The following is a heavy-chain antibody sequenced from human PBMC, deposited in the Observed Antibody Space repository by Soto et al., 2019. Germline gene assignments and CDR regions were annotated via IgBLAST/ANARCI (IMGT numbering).Heavy chain of an antibody. J-gene: IGHJ4*02. D-gene: IGHD6-13*01. V-gene: IGHV4-31*03. CDR3: ARGYRQSGYSSSWVFDY. Sequence: QVQLRESGPGLVKPSQTLSLTCTVSGGSINSGGYYWNWIRQHPGKGLEWIGYMYYSGSPYYNPFLRSRGILSADTSEYHFSRKLSSVTAADTAVYFCARGYRQSGYSSSWVFDYWGQGTLVNVSS. CDR1: GGSINSGGYY. CDR2: MYYSGSP.